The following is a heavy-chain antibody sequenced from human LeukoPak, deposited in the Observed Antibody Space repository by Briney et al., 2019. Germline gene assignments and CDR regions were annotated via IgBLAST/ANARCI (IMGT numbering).Heavy chain of an antibody. CDR3: GSCSGGSCHSGWFDP. CDR2: IYYSGST. V-gene: IGHV4-30-4*07. Sequence: PSETLSLTCAVSGGSISSGGYSWSWIRQPPGKGLEWIGYIYYSGSTYYNPSLKSRVTISVDTSKNQFSLKLSSVTAADTAVYYCGSCSGGSCHSGWFDPWGQGTLVTVSS. D-gene: IGHD2-15*01. CDR1: GGSISSGGYS. J-gene: IGHJ5*02.